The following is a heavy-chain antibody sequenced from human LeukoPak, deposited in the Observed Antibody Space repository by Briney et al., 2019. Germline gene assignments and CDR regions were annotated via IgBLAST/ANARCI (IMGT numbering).Heavy chain of an antibody. J-gene: IGHJ6*02. CDR1: GYTFTGYY. D-gene: IGHD2-21*01. V-gene: IGHV1-2*02. CDR3: ARRLQIVWYGLDV. CDR2: INPNSGGT. Sequence: ASVKVSCKASGYTFTGYYMHWVRQAPGQGLEWMGWINPNSGGTNYAQKFQGRVTMTRDTSISTAYMELSRLRSDDTAVYYCARRLQIVWYGLDVWGQGTSVTVSS.